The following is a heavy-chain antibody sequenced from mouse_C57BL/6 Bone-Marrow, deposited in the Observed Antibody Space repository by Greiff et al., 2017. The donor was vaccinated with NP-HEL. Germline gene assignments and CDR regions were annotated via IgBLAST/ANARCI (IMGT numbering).Heavy chain of an antibody. V-gene: IGHV1-59*01. J-gene: IGHJ1*03. D-gene: IGHD1-1*01. Sequence: QVQLQQPGAELVRPGTSVKLSCKASGYTFTSYWMHWVKQRPGQGLEWIGVIDPSDSYTNYNQKFKGKATLTVDKSSSTAYMQLSSLTSEDSAVYYCARFITTVVEFWYFDVWGTGTTVTVSS. CDR2: IDPSDSYT. CDR3: ARFITTVVEFWYFDV. CDR1: GYTFTSYW.